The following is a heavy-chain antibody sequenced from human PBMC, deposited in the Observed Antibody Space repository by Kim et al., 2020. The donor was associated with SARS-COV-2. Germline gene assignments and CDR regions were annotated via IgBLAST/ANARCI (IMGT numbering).Heavy chain of an antibody. CDR1: GFTVSSNY. CDR2: IYRGGGT. Sequence: GGSLRLSCAASGFTVSSNYMGWVRQAPGKGLEWIAVIYRGGGTKYADSVKGRFTISRDTSKNTLLLHMNNLRADDTALYYCATESTEASGQGAFELCGQG. J-gene: IGHJ3*01. CDR3: ATESTEASGQGAFEL. V-gene: IGHV3-53*01. D-gene: IGHD5-12*01.